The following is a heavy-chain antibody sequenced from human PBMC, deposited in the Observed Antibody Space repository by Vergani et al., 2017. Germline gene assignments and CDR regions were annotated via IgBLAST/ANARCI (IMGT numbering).Heavy chain of an antibody. Sequence: QVQLQESGPGLVKPSETLSLTCTVSGVSISRYYWSWLRQPPGQGLECLGYISYSGSRSTNYNPSLESRVTISMDTSQNQFSLELYSVTAADTAVYYGARYPGCSGGSCYSADYWGQGILVTVSS. CDR3: ARYPGCSGGSCYSADY. D-gene: IGHD2-15*01. CDR2: ISYSGSRST. J-gene: IGHJ4*02. V-gene: IGHV4-59*01. CDR1: GVSISRYY.